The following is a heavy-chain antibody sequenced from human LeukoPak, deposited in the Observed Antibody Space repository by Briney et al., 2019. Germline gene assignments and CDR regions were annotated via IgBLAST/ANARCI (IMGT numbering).Heavy chain of an antibody. D-gene: IGHD6-19*01. J-gene: IGHJ6*03. Sequence: GGSLRLSCVVSGFPFNNYWMSWVRQAPGKGLEWVAFIRYDGSNKYYTDSVKGRFTISRDNAKNSLYLQMNSLRAEDTAVYYCARDHSSGRYYHYYMDVWGKGTTVTVSS. CDR2: IRYDGSNK. V-gene: IGHV3-30*02. CDR1: GFPFNNYW. CDR3: ARDHSSGRYYHYYMDV.